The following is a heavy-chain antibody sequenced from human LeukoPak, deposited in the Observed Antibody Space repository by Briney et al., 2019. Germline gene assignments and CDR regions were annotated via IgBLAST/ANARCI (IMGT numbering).Heavy chain of an antibody. CDR2: IYYSGST. J-gene: IGHJ4*02. CDR1: GGSISSSSYY. D-gene: IGHD4-17*01. Sequence: PSETLSLTCTVSGGSISSSSYYWGWIRQPPGKGLEWIGSIYYSGSTYYNPSLKSRVTISVDTSKNQFSLKLSSVTAADTAVYYCARVGGGVHYGDYYFDYWGQGTLVTVSS. CDR3: ARVGGGVHYGDYYFDY. V-gene: IGHV4-39*01.